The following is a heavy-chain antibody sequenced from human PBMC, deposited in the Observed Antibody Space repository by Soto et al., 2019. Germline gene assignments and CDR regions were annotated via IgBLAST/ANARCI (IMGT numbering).Heavy chain of an antibody. CDR2: INPSGGST. CDR3: ARWVLISRVDTALAHFDY. J-gene: IGHJ4*02. Sequence: AASVKVSCKASGYTFTSYYMHWVRQAPGQGLEWMGIINPSGGSTSYAQKFQGRVTMTRDTSTSTVYMELSSLRSEDTAVYYCARWVLISRVDTALAHFDYWGQGTLVTVSS. D-gene: IGHD5-18*01. V-gene: IGHV1-46*01. CDR1: GYTFTSYY.